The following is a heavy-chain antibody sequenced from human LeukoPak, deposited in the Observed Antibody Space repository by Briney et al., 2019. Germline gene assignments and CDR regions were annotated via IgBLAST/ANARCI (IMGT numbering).Heavy chain of an antibody. CDR2: IYYSGSS. D-gene: IGHD2-15*01. CDR1: GGSISSHY. Sequence: SETLSLTCTVSGGSISSHYWSWIRQPPGKGLEWIGYIYYSGSSKYNPSLKSRVTISVDTSKNQFSLKLSSVTAADTAVYYCARHGSGGSWDYYFDYWGQGTLVTVSS. J-gene: IGHJ4*02. CDR3: ARHGSGGSWDYYFDY. V-gene: IGHV4-59*08.